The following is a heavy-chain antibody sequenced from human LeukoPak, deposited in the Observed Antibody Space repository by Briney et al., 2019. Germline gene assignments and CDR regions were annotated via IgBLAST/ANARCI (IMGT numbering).Heavy chain of an antibody. D-gene: IGHD1-14*01. Sequence: GGSLRLSCAASGFTFSDSYMTWVRQAPGKGVEWVAYISGSGHDINYSDSVKGRFTISRDNSKNTLYLQMNSLRAEDTAVYYCAETYNYYYFDYWGQGTLVTVSS. CDR2: ISGSGHDI. CDR3: AETYNYYYFDY. CDR1: GFTFSDSY. V-gene: IGHV3-11*03. J-gene: IGHJ4*02.